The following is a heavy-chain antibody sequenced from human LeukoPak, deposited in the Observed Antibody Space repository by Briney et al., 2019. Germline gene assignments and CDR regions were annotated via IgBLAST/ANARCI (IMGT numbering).Heavy chain of an antibody. CDR1: GFTFSSYS. CDR2: ISSSSSYI. V-gene: IGHV3-21*01. D-gene: IGHD4-17*01. CDR3: ARGMTTVRYFDY. J-gene: IGHJ4*02. Sequence: GGCLRLSCAASGFTFSSYSMNWVRQAPGGGGGWVSSISSSSSYIYYGDSVKGRFTISRDNAKNSLYLQMNSLRAEDTAVYYCARGMTTVRYFDYWGQGTLVTVSS.